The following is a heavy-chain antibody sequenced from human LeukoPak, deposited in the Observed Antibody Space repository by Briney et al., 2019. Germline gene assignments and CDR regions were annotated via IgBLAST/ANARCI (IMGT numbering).Heavy chain of an antibody. V-gene: IGHV4-59*01. Sequence: SETLSLTCAVSGGSISTYFWGWIRQPPGKRLEWIGNIFYDGSTNYNPSLKSRVTISVDTSKNQFSLKLRSVTAADTAVYYCARATRDTDMVGWFFDLWGRGTLVIVSS. CDR2: IFYDGST. D-gene: IGHD5-18*01. CDR1: GGSISTYF. CDR3: ARATRDTDMVGWFFDL. J-gene: IGHJ2*01.